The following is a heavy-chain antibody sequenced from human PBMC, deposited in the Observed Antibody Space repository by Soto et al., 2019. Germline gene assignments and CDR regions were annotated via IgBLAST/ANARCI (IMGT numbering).Heavy chain of an antibody. CDR3: AKDRTGYYDSSGYYPDAFDI. V-gene: IGHV3-23*01. CDR2: ISGSGGST. CDR1: GFTFSSYA. Sequence: LRLSCAASGFTFSSYAMSWVRQAPGKGLEWVSAISGSGGSTYYADSVKGRFTISRDNSKNTLYLQMNSLRAEDTAVYYCAKDRTGYYDSSGYYPDAFDIWGQGTMVTVS. D-gene: IGHD3-22*01. J-gene: IGHJ3*02.